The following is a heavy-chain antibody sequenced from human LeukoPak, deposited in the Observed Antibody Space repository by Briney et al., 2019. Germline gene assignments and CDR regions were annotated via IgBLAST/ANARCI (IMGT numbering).Heavy chain of an antibody. CDR2: INQDGSEK. CDR3: ATGARGKN. Sequence: PGGSLRLSCTASGFTFTTYWMSWVRQAPGKGLEWVAKINQDGSEKDYVDSVKGRFTISRDNAKNSVYVQMNSLRPGDTAVYYCATGARGKNWGQGTLVTVPS. V-gene: IGHV3-7*01. CDR1: GFTFTTYW. J-gene: IGHJ4*02.